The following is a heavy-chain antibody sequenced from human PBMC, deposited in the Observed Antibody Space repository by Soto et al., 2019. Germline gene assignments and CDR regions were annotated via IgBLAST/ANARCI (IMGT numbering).Heavy chain of an antibody. J-gene: IGHJ4*02. CDR2: ISGSGGST. V-gene: IGHV3-23*01. Sequence: PGGSLRLSCEASGFIFSHYAMTWVRQAPGKGLEWVSAISGSGGSTYYADSVKGRFTISRDNSKNTLYLQMNSLRAEDTAVYYCAKDGVLRFLEWLLYYDYWGQGTLVTVSS. CDR3: AKDGVLRFLEWLLYYDY. CDR1: GFIFSHYA. D-gene: IGHD3-3*01.